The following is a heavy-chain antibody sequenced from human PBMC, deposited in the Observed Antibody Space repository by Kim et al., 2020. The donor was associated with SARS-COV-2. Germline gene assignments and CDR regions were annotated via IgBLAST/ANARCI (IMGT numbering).Heavy chain of an antibody. CDR1: GFTVSRYA. CDR3: AKDHPSFGCHTFES. CDR2: LTNNNGKT. Sequence: GGSLRLSCAASGFTVSRYAMSWVRQAPGKGLEWVSALTNNNGKTYYADSVKGRFTISRDESENTVYLQMNSLRVEDTALYSCAKDHPSFGCHTFESWSQG. J-gene: IGHJ4*02. V-gene: IGHV3-23*01. D-gene: IGHD3-16*01.